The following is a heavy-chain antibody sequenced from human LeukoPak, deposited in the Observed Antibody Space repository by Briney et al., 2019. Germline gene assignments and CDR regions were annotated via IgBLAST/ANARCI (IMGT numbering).Heavy chain of an antibody. J-gene: IGHJ6*03. CDR2: INPNSGGT. D-gene: IGHD3-10*01. Sequence: EASVKVSCKASGYTFTGYYMHWVRQAPGQGLEWMGWINPNSGGTNYAQKFQGRVTMTRDTSISTAYMDLSRLRSDDTAVYYCAREGTKLPWFGELRITRYYYYYMDVWGKGTTVTIPS. V-gene: IGHV1-2*02. CDR3: AREGTKLPWFGELRITRYYYYYMDV. CDR1: GYTFTGYY.